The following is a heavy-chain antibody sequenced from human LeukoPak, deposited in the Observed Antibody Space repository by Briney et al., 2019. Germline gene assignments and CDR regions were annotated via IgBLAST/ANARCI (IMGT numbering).Heavy chain of an antibody. CDR1: GYSFTSYW. J-gene: IGHJ5*02. CDR2: IYPGDSDT. D-gene: IGHD3-10*01. Sequence: GEPLKISCKASGYSFTSYWIGWVRQMPGKVLEWMGIIYPGDSDTRYSPSFQGQVTISADKSISTAYLQWSSLKASDTAMYYCARHVGFSNLYNWFDPWGQGTLVTVSS. V-gene: IGHV5-51*01. CDR3: ARHVGFSNLYNWFDP.